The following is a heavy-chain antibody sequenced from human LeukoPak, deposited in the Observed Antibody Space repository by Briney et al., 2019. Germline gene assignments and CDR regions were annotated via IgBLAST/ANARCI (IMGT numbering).Heavy chain of an antibody. D-gene: IGHD3-10*01. CDR1: GFTFSSYG. Sequence: GGSLRLSCAAPGFTFSSYGMHWVRQAPGKGLEWVAFIRYDGSNKYYADSVKGRFTISRDNSKNTLYLQMNSLRAEDTAVYYCAKDPGVTMVRGVKGVYFDYWGQGTLVTVSS. CDR3: AKDPGVTMVRGVKGVYFDY. CDR2: IRYDGSNK. V-gene: IGHV3-30*02. J-gene: IGHJ4*02.